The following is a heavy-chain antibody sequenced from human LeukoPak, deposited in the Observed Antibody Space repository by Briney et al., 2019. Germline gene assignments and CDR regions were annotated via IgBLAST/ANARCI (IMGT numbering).Heavy chain of an antibody. D-gene: IGHD1-26*01. V-gene: IGHV3-20*04. CDR2: INWNGGSR. J-gene: IGHJ4*02. CDR3: AKDMHYSGRRTPFDY. CDR1: GFNFDDYV. Sequence: PGGSLRLSCAASGFNFDDYVMTWVRQAPGKGLEWVSGINWNGGSRGYADSVKGRFTISRDNAKNSLYLQMNSLRAEDTALYYCAKDMHYSGRRTPFDYWGQGTLVTVSS.